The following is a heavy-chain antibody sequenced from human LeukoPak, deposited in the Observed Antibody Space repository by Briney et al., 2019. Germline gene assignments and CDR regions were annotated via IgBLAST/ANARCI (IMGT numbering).Heavy chain of an antibody. Sequence: SVTVSCKASGYTFTSYDINWVRQAAGQGLEGVGWMNPNSGNTGYAQKFQGRVTMTRNTSIRTAYMELSSLRSEDTAVYYCARVNIYGDYALWRYYYYYMDVWGKGTTVTISS. J-gene: IGHJ6*03. V-gene: IGHV1-8*01. CDR3: ARVNIYGDYALWRYYYYYMDV. CDR2: MNPNSGNT. D-gene: IGHD4-17*01. CDR1: GYTFTSYD.